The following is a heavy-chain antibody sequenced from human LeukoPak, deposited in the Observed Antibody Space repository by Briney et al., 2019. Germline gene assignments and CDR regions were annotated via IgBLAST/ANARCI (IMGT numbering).Heavy chain of an antibody. J-gene: IGHJ6*02. V-gene: IGHV1-18*01. CDR3: ARGIQLWFHYSYYGMDV. Sequence: ASVKVSCKASGYTFTSYGISCVRQAPGQGLEWMGWISAYNGNTNYAQKLKGRVAMTTDTSTSTAYMELSSLRADDTAVYYCARGIQLWFHYSYYGMDVWGQGTTATVSS. CDR2: ISAYNGNT. CDR1: GYTFTSYG. D-gene: IGHD5-18*01.